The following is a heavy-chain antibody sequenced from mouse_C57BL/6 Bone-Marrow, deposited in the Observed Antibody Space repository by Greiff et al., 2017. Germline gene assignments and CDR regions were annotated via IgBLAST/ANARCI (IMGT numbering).Heavy chain of an antibody. D-gene: IGHD2-3*01. CDR3: AISRWLGKMDD. Sequence: QVQLQQPGAELVKPGASVKLSCKASGYTFTSYWMHWVKQRPGQGLEWIGMIHPNSGSTNYNEKFKSKATLTVAKSSSTAYMQLSSLTSEDSAGYYCAISRWLGKMDDWGQGTSVTVSS. J-gene: IGHJ4*01. CDR1: GYTFTSYW. CDR2: IHPNSGST. V-gene: IGHV1-64*01.